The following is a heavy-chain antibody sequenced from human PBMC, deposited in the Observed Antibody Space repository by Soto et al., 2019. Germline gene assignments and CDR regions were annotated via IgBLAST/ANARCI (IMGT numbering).Heavy chain of an antibody. CDR3: AKRALTSSSSYFFDY. CDR2: ISGSGGST. Sequence: PGGSLRLSCASSGFTFNNYAMSWVRQTPGKGLEWVSVISGSGGSTYYADSVKGRFTISRDNSKSTLYLQMNSLRAEDTAVYYCAKRALTSSSSYFFDYWGQGALVTVSS. J-gene: IGHJ4*02. V-gene: IGHV3-23*01. CDR1: GFTFNNYA. D-gene: IGHD6-6*01.